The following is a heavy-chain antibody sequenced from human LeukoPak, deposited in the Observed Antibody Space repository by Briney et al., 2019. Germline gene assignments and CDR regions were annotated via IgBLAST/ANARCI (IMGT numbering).Heavy chain of an antibody. D-gene: IGHD3-22*01. J-gene: IGHJ4*02. CDR2: ISAYNGNT. CDR1: GYTFTSYG. V-gene: IGHV1-18*01. Sequence: ASVKVSCKASGYTFTSYGISWVRQAPGQGLEWMGWISAYNGNTNYAQKLQGRVTMTTDTSTSTAYMELRSLRSDDTAVYYCARDRVLPQYYYDSSGTFDYWGQRTLVTVSS. CDR3: ARDRVLPQYYYDSSGTFDY.